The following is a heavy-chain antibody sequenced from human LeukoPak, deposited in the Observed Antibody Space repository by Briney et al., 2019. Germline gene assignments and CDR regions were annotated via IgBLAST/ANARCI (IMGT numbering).Heavy chain of an antibody. CDR1: GYSISSGYY. CDR3: ARHRPGLRYFDWLPGGGNWFDP. V-gene: IGHV4-38-2*02. D-gene: IGHD3-9*01. Sequence: SETLSLTCTVSGYSISSGYYWSWIRQPPGKGLEWIGEINHSGSTNYNPSLKSRVTISVDTSKNQFSLKLSSVTAADTAVYYCARHRPGLRYFDWLPGGGNWFDPWGRGTLVTVSS. CDR2: INHSGST. J-gene: IGHJ5*02.